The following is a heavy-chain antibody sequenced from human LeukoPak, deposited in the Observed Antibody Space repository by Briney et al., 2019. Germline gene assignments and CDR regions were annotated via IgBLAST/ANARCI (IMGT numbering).Heavy chain of an antibody. CDR1: GYSFTSYW. CDR3: ARIASSGPSSFDY. Sequence: GESLKISSKGSGYSFTSYWIGWVGQMPGKGLEWMGIIYPGDSDTRYSPSFQGQVTISADKSISTAYLQWSSLKASDTAMYYCARIASSGPSSFDYWGQGTLVTVSS. J-gene: IGHJ4*02. D-gene: IGHD3-22*01. V-gene: IGHV5-51*01. CDR2: IYPGDSDT.